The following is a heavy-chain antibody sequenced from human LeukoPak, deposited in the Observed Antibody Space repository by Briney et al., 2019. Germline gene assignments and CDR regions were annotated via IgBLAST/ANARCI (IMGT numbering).Heavy chain of an antibody. Sequence: SETLSLTCTVSGGSLSSYYWSWIRQPPGKGLEWIGYIYYSGSTNYNPSLKSRVTISVDTSKNQFSLKLSSVTAADTAVYYCARFGYSYGLTFDYWGQGTLVTVSS. D-gene: IGHD5-18*01. V-gene: IGHV4-59*08. J-gene: IGHJ4*02. CDR1: GGSLSSYY. CDR3: ARFGYSYGLTFDY. CDR2: IYYSGST.